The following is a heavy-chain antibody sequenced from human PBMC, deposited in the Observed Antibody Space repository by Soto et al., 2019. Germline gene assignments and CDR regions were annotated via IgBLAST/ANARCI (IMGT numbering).Heavy chain of an antibody. V-gene: IGHV3-21*01. Sequence: EVHLVESGGGLVKPGGSLRLSCAASGFTFSTYSMNWVRQAPGKGLEWVSSISSSSTYIYYADSVKGRFTISRDNAQNSLYLQMNSLRADDTAVYYCAVLNGDFVDDYFEYWGQGTLVTVSS. CDR3: AVLNGDFVDDYFEY. D-gene: IGHD2-8*02. J-gene: IGHJ4*02. CDR2: ISSSSTYI. CDR1: GFTFSTYS.